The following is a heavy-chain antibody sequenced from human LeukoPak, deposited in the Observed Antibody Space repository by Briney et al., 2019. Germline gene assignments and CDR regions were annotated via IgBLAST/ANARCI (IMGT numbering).Heavy chain of an antibody. J-gene: IGHJ4*02. CDR3: AKDFSGYYYGFDY. D-gene: IGHD3-22*01. CDR2: IWYDGSNE. Sequence: GGSLRLSCAASGFTFSSYGMHWVRQAPGKGLEWVAVIWYDGSNEYYADSVKGRFTISRDNSKNTLYLQMNSLRAEDTAVYYCAKDFSGYYYGFDYWGQGTLVTVSS. CDR1: GFTFSSYG. V-gene: IGHV3-33*06.